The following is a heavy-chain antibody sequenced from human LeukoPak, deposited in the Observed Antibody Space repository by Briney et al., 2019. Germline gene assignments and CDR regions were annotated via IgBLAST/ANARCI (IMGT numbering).Heavy chain of an antibody. CDR1: GFTFSSYW. CDR3: AKANVVAAMADWFDP. J-gene: IGHJ5*02. CDR2: IKQDGSEK. V-gene: IGHV3-7*01. Sequence: GGSLRLSCAASGFTFSSYWMTWVRQAPGKGLEWVANIKQDGSEKYYVDSVKGRFTISRDNAKSSLYLQMDSLRAEDTAVYYCAKANVVAAMADWFDPWGQGTLVTVSS. D-gene: IGHD2-15*01.